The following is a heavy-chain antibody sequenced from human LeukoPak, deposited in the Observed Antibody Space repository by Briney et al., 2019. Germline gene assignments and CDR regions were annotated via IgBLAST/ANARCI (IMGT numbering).Heavy chain of an antibody. J-gene: IGHJ5*02. CDR2: ISESGGNT. CDR3: TRDRFYVWFDP. CDR1: GFTFSNYA. Sequence: GGSLRLSCAASGFTFSNYAMNWVRQAPGKGLEWVSGISESGGNTFYADSVKGRFTISRGNSKNSLYLQMNSLRAEDTAVYYCTRDRFYVWFDPWGQGTLVTVSS. D-gene: IGHD3-16*01. V-gene: IGHV3-23*01.